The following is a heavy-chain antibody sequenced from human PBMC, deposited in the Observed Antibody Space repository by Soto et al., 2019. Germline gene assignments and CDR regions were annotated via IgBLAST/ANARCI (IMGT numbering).Heavy chain of an antibody. CDR2: ISAYNGNT. J-gene: IGHJ5*02. CDR1: GYTFTSYG. D-gene: IGHD3-10*01. V-gene: IGHV1-18*01. Sequence: GASVKVSCKASGYTFTSYGISWVRQAPGQGLEWMGWISAYNGNTNYAQKLQGRVTMTTDTSTSTAYMELRSLRSDDTAVYYCARDPYRADYYGSGSLFDPWGQGTLVTVSS. CDR3: ARDPYRADYYGSGSLFDP.